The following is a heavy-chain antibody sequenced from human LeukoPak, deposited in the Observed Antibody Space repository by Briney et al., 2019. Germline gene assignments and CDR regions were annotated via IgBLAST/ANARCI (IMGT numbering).Heavy chain of an antibody. CDR2: IYYSGST. CDR1: GGSISSYY. J-gene: IGHJ5*02. D-gene: IGHD3-9*01. CDR3: ARGVTYYDILTGYYRDEDWFDP. Sequence: SETLSLTCTASGGSISSYYWSWIRQPPGKGLEWIGYIYYSGSTNYNPSLKSRVTISVDTSKNQFSLKLSSVTAADTAVYYCARGVTYYDILTGYYRDEDWFDPWGQGTLVTVSS. V-gene: IGHV4-59*01.